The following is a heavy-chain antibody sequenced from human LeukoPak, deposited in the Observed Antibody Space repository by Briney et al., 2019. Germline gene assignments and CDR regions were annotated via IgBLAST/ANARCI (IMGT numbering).Heavy chain of an antibody. CDR1: GYTFTSYG. CDR3: ARDRTRPGWSGYYGEIDY. V-gene: IGHV1-18*01. Sequence: ASVKVSCKASGYTFTSYGISWVRQAPGQGLEWMGWISAYNGNTNYAQKLQGRVTMTTDTSTSTAYVELRSLRSDDTAVYYCARDRTRPGWSGYYGEIDYWGQGTLVTVSS. J-gene: IGHJ4*02. D-gene: IGHD3-3*01. CDR2: ISAYNGNT.